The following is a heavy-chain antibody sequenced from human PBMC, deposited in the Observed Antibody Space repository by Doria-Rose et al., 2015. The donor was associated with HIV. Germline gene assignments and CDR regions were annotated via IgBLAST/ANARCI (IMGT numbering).Heavy chain of an antibody. CDR3: ARMGSYRELDY. CDR1: GASVSSRGYY. V-gene: IGHV4-31*03. Sequence: DSGPGLVKPSETLSLTCSVSGASVSSRGYYWNWIRQVPGKGLESLGYTYYTGTSDYSPSLKSRLNMAVDTSKNQFSLKLSFVTVADTAVYYCARMGSYRELDYWGQGALVSVSA. D-gene: IGHD3-3*01. CDR2: TYYTGTS. J-gene: IGHJ4*02.